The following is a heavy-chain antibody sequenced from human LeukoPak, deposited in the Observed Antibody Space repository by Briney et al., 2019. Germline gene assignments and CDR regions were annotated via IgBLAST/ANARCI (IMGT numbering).Heavy chain of an antibody. CDR1: GFTFSRYA. CDR2: ISGGGGGT. V-gene: IGHV3-23*01. J-gene: IGHJ3*02. Sequence: GGSLRLSCAVSGFTFSRYAMSWARQAPGKGLEWVSTISGGGGGTYYGDSVKGRFTISRDNSKNTLYVQMNSLRAEDTAVYYCAKGGYYYDAGGKDDAFDIWGQGITVTVSS. CDR3: AKGGYYYDAGGKDDAFDI. D-gene: IGHD3-22*01.